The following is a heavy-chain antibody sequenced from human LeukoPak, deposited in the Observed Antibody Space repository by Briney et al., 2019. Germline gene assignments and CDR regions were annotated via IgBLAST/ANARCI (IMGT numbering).Heavy chain of an antibody. J-gene: IGHJ4*02. CDR2: IHYSGSA. V-gene: IGHV4-34*01. D-gene: IGHD3-10*01. Sequence: SETLSLTCAVYGGSFSGYYWTWMRQPPGKGLEWIGEIHYSGSATYNPSLKSRVTISVDTSKNQFSLKLGSVTAADTAVYYCARGDDYYGSGGEIDYWGQGTLVTVSS. CDR3: ARGDDYYGSGGEIDY. CDR1: GGSFSGYY.